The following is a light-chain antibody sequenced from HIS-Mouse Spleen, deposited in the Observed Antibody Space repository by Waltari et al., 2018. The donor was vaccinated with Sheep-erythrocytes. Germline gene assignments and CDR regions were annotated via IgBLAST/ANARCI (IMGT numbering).Light chain of an antibody. V-gene: IGKV1-39*01. CDR1: QSISSY. CDR2: AAS. Sequence: DIQMTQSPSSLSASVGDRVTITCRASQSISSYLNWYQQKPGKAPKLLIYAASSLQSGVPSRFSGSGSGTDVTLTISSLQPDDFATYYCQQSYSAPRTFGHGTKVEIK. CDR3: QQSYSAPRT. J-gene: IGKJ1*01.